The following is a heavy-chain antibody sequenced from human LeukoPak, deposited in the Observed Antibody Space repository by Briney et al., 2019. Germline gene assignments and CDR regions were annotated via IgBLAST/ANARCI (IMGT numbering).Heavy chain of an antibody. J-gene: IGHJ5*02. D-gene: IGHD3-10*01. Sequence: PGGSLRLSCAASGFTFSDYYMSWIRQAPGKGLEWVSHISSSGSTIYYADSVKGRFTISRDNAKNSLYLQMNSLRAEDTAVYYCARDHGPYYYGSGSPYNWFDPWGQGTLVTVSS. CDR2: ISSSGSTI. CDR1: GFTFSDYY. CDR3: ARDHGPYYYGSGSPYNWFDP. V-gene: IGHV3-11*04.